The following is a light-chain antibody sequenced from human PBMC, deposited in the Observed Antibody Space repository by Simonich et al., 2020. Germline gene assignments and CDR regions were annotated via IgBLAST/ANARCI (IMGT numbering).Light chain of an antibody. J-gene: IGLJ3*02. CDR2: EVS. V-gene: IGLV2-8*01. CDR1: SSYVGGYNY. Sequence: QSALTQPASVSGSPGQSITISCTGTSSYVGGYNYVSWYQQHPGKAPNLMIYEVSKRPSGVPDRFSGSKSGNTAALTVSGLQAEDEADYYCSSYAGSNNLVFGGGTKLTVL. CDR3: SSYAGSNNLV.